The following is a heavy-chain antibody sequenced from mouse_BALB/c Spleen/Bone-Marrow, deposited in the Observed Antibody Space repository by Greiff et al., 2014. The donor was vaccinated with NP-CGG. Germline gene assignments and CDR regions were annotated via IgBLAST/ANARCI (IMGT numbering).Heavy chain of an antibody. D-gene: IGHD2-2*01. CDR2: ISTYYGDA. CDR1: GYTFTDYA. CDR3: AIRYGYDGEAAAWFAY. V-gene: IGHV1S137*01. Sequence: VKLMESGAELVRPGVSVKISCKGSGYTFTDYAMHWVKQSHAKSLEWIGVISTYYGDASYNQKFKGKATMTVDKSSSTAYMELARLTSEDSAIYYCAIRYGYDGEAAAWFAYWGQGTLVTVSA. J-gene: IGHJ3*01.